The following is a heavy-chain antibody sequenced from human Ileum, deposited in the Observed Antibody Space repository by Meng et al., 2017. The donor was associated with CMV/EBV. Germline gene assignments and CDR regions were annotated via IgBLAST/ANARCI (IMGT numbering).Heavy chain of an antibody. CDR3: ARESELLRFDH. Sequence: QIQLQQSGPGLVKPSQTLSLTCDISGDSSSTNNVAWNWIRQSPLRGLEWLGRTAYRSKWDYEYSVSVKSRITISPDTSKNQFSLQLRSVTPEDTAVYYCARESELLRFDHWGQGTLVTVSS. V-gene: IGHV6-1*01. J-gene: IGHJ4*02. D-gene: IGHD6-6*01. CDR2: TAYRSKWDY. CDR1: GDSSSTNNVA.